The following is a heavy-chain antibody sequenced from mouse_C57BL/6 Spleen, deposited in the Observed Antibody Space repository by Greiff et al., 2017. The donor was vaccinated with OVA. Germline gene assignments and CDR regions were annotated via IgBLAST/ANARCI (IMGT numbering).Heavy chain of an antibody. Sequence: EVQVVESGGGLVKPGGSLKLSCAASGFTFSSYAMSWVRQTPEKRLEWVATISDGGSYTYYPDNVKGRFTISRDNAKNNLYLQMSHLKSEDTAMYYCARDGSSGFAYWGQGTLVTVSA. CDR3: ARDGSSGFAY. CDR2: ISDGGSYT. D-gene: IGHD3-2*02. CDR1: GFTFSSYA. J-gene: IGHJ3*01. V-gene: IGHV5-4*01.